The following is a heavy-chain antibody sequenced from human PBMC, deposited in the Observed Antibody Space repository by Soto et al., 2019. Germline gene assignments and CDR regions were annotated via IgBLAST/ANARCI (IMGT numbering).Heavy chain of an antibody. CDR2: IYYSGST. CDR3: ARLGSDPTADY. V-gene: IGHV4-39*01. CDR1: GGSIRSSSYY. J-gene: IGHJ4*02. Sequence: PSETLSLTCTVSGGSIRSSSYYWGWIRQPPGKGLEWIGSIYYSGSTYYNPSLKSRVTISVDTSKNQFSLKLSSVTAADTAVYYCARLGSDPTADYWGQGTLVTVSS.